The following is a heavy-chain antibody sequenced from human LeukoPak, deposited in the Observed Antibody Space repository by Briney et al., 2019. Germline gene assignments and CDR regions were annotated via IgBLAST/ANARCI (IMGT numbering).Heavy chain of an antibody. D-gene: IGHD3-3*01. V-gene: IGHV3-23*01. Sequence: GGSLRLSCAASGFTFSSYAMSWVRQAPGKGLEWVSAISGSGGSTYYADSVKGRFTISRDNSKNTLYLQMNSLRAEDTAVYYRAREGGLEYYFDYWGQGTLVTVSS. CDR3: AREGGLEYYFDY. CDR1: GFTFSSYA. CDR2: ISGSGGST. J-gene: IGHJ4*02.